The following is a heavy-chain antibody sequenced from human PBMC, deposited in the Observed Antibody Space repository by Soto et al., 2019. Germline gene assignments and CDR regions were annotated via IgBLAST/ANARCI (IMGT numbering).Heavy chain of an antibody. CDR2: IIPMYNKP. D-gene: IGHD4-4*01. CDR1: GGTFTTYA. Sequence: QVQLVQSGAEVKKPGSSVRVSCQASGGTFTTYAFNWVRQAPGQGLEWMGGIIPMYNKPNYAPNFLGRVTISADPSTSTAYMELTTLRSEDTGVYFCARGYSGGYYYAMDVWGQGTTVTVSS. J-gene: IGHJ6*02. V-gene: IGHV1-69*01. CDR3: ARGYSGGYYYAMDV.